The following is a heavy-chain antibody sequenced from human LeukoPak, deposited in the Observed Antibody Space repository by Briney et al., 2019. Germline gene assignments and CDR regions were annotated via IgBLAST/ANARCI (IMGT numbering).Heavy chain of an antibody. CDR3: ARDAPKGGAFDI. Sequence: ASVKVSCKASGYTFTSYGISWVRQAPGQGLEWMGWISAYNGNTNYAQKLQGRVTMTTDTSTSTAYMELRSLRSEDTAVYYCARDAPKGGAFDIWGQGTMVTVSS. J-gene: IGHJ3*02. D-gene: IGHD3-16*01. V-gene: IGHV1-18*01. CDR1: GYTFTSYG. CDR2: ISAYNGNT.